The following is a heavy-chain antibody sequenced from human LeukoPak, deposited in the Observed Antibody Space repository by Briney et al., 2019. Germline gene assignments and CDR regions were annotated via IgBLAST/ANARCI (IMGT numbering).Heavy chain of an antibody. CDR3: ARISYYDILTGYYPNNWFDP. CDR1: GYSISSGYY. CDR2: IYHSGST. J-gene: IGHJ5*02. D-gene: IGHD3-9*01. V-gene: IGHV4-38-2*02. Sequence: SETLSLTCTVSGYSISSGYYWGWIRQPPGKGLEWIGSIYHSGSTYYNPSLKSRVTISVDTSKNQFSLKLSSVTAADTAVYYCARISYYDILTGYYPNNWFDPWGQGTLVTVSS.